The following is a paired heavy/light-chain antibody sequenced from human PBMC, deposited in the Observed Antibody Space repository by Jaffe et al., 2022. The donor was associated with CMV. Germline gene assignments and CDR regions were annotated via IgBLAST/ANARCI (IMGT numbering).Light chain of an antibody. CDR2: AAS. Sequence: EIVLTQSPVTLSLSAGETATLSCRASQSISTFLAWYQQKPGQTPRLLIYAASNRATGIPAKFSGSGSGTDFTLTISNLEPEDVAVYYCQQRGNPLTFGGGTKVEIK. CDR1: QSISTF. CDR3: QQRGNPLT. J-gene: IGKJ4*01. V-gene: IGKV3-11*01.
Heavy chain of an antibody. CDR3: AKPLRTYYSLDAFDV. CDR1: GFTFSNYA. D-gene: IGHD1-26*01. V-gene: IGHV3-23*04. Sequence: EVQLVESGGGLLHPGGSLRLSCVVSGFTFSNYAMNWVRQAPGKGLEWVSSITSDSSTIYYADSVKGRFTISRDNSKNTLYLQMNSLRAEDTAVYYCAKPLRTYYSLDAFDVWGQGTKVTVSS. J-gene: IGHJ3*01. CDR2: ITSDSSTI.